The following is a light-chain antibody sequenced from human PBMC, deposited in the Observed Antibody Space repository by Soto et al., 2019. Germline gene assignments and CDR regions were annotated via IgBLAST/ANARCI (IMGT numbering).Light chain of an antibody. CDR3: QKYNNWPTIT. CDR2: GAS. V-gene: IGKV3-15*01. J-gene: IGKJ5*01. CDR1: QSVSSN. Sequence: EIVMTQSPATLSVSPGERATLSCRASQSVSSNLAWYQQKPGQAPRLLIYGASTRATGIPDRFSGSGSGTEFTLTIRRLKSEDLAVYYCQKYNNWPTITVGEGRRLEVK.